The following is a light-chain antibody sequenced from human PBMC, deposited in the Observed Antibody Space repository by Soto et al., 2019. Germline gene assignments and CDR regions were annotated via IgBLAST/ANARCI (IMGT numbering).Light chain of an antibody. CDR2: AVS. CDR3: SSYTSSSTLL. CDR1: SSDVGGYNY. Sequence: QSALTQPASVSGSPGQSITISCTGTSSDVGGYNYVSWYQQHPGKAPKLMIYAVSNRPSGVSNRFSGSKSGNTASLTISGLQAEDEADYYSSSYTSSSTLLFGGGTKLTVL. V-gene: IGLV2-14*01. J-gene: IGLJ2*01.